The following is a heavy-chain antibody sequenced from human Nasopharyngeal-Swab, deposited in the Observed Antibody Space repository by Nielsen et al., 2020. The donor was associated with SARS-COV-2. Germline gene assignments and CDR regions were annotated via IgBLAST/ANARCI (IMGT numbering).Heavy chain of an antibody. CDR3: ARRRGYSGYAYLDY. CDR2: INHSGST. Sequence: WIRQPPGKGLEWIGEINHSGSTNYNPSLKSRVTISVDTSKNQFSLKPSSVTAADTAVYYCARRRGYSGYAYLDYWGQGTLVTVSS. J-gene: IGHJ4*02. D-gene: IGHD5-12*01. V-gene: IGHV4-34*01.